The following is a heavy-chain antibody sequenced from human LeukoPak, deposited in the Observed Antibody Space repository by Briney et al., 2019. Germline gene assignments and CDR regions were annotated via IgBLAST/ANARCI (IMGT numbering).Heavy chain of an antibody. Sequence: PSETLSLTCTVSGGSISSSSYYWGWIRQPPGKGLEWIGSLYYSGGTSYNPSLKSRVTISVDTSKNQFSLRLSSVTAADTAVYYCAREAVTGSTLFFDYWGQGTLVTVSS. CDR1: GGSISSSSYY. J-gene: IGHJ4*02. CDR2: LYYSGGT. D-gene: IGHD6-19*01. V-gene: IGHV4-39*07. CDR3: AREAVTGSTLFFDY.